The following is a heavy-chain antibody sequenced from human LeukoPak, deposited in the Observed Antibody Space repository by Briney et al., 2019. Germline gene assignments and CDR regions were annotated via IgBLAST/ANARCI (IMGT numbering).Heavy chain of an antibody. CDR3: AKSYSSSWYDY. V-gene: IGHV3-30*18. Sequence: GGSLRLSCAASGFTFSSYGMHWVRQAPGKGLEWVAVLSYDGSNKYYADSVKGRFTISRDNSKNTLYLQMNSLRAEDTAVYYCAKSYSSSWYDYWGQGTLVTVSS. CDR1: GFTFSSYG. CDR2: LSYDGSNK. D-gene: IGHD6-13*01. J-gene: IGHJ4*02.